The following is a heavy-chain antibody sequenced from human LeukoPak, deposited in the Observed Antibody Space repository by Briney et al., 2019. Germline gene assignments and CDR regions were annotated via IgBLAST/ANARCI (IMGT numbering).Heavy chain of an antibody. CDR3: ARDYPYSYYMNV. Sequence: GGSLRLSCAASGFTVSSNYMSWVRQAPGKGLEWVSSITSSSDYIYYADSVKGRFTISRDNAKNLLYLQMNSLRAEDTVVYYCARDYPYSYYMNVWGNGTTVTVSS. D-gene: IGHD4-11*01. CDR1: GFTVSSNY. V-gene: IGHV3-21*01. J-gene: IGHJ6*03. CDR2: ITSSSDYI.